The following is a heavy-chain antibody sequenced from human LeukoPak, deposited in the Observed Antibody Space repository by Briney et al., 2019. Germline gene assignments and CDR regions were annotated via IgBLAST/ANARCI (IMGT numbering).Heavy chain of an antibody. V-gene: IGHV4-30-4*08. CDR1: GGSISSGDYY. CDR3: ARGRIGIRKLKTPYYFDY. Sequence: SETLSLTCTVSGGSISSGDYYWSWIRQPPGKGLEWIGYIYYSGSTYYNPSLKSRVTISVDTSKNQFSLKLSSVTAADTAVYYCARGRIGIRKLKTPYYFDYWGQGTLVTVSS. D-gene: IGHD1-1*01. J-gene: IGHJ4*02. CDR2: IYYSGST.